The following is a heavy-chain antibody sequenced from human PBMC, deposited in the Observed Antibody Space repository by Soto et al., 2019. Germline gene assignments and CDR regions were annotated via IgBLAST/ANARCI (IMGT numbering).Heavy chain of an antibody. D-gene: IGHD4-4*01. CDR1: GFTFSSYS. CDR3: ARDQSVRWPNYYYYGMDV. CDR2: ISSSSSTI. J-gene: IGHJ6*02. V-gene: IGHV3-48*02. Sequence: EVQLVESGGGLVQPGGSLRLSCAASGFTFSSYSMNWVRQAPGKGLEWVSYISSSSSTIYYADSVKGRFTISRDNAKNSLYLQMNSLRDEDTAVYYCARDQSVRWPNYYYYGMDVWGQGTTVTVSS.